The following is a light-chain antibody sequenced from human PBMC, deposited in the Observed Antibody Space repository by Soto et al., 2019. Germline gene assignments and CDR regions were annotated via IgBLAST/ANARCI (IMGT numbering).Light chain of an antibody. Sequence: EIVLTQSPGTLSLSPGERATLSCRASQSVSSSYLAWYQQKPGQAPRLLIYGASSRATGIPDRFSGSGSGTDFTLTISRREPKDFAVYYCQQYGSSPPITFGHGTRLEIK. CDR3: QQYGSSPPIT. CDR2: GAS. J-gene: IGKJ5*01. V-gene: IGKV3-20*01. CDR1: QSVSSSY.